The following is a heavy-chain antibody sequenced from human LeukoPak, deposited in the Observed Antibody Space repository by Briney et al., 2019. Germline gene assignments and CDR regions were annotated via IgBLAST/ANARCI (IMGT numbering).Heavy chain of an antibody. V-gene: IGHV4-34*01. CDR1: GGSISSYY. D-gene: IGHD6-13*01. J-gene: IGHJ4*02. CDR2: INHSGST. CDR3: ARATGYSSSWYGY. Sequence: PSETLSLTCTVSGGSISSYYWSWIRQPPGKGLEWIGEINHSGSTNYNPSLKSRVTISVDTSKNQFSLKLSSVTAADTAVYYCARATGYSSSWYGYWGQGTLVTVSS.